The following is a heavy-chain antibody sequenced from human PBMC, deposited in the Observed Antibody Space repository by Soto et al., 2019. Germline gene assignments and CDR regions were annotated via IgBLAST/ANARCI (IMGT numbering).Heavy chain of an antibody. V-gene: IGHV3-13*04. J-gene: IGHJ3*02. Sequence: GGSLRLSCAASGFTFSSYDMHWVRQATGKGLEWVSAIGTAGDTYYPGSVKGRFTISRENAKNSLYLQMNSLRAGDTAVYYCARGEYYYDSSGYYLDAFDIWGQGTMVTVSS. CDR3: ARGEYYYDSSGYYLDAFDI. CDR2: IGTAGDT. D-gene: IGHD3-22*01. CDR1: GFTFSSYD.